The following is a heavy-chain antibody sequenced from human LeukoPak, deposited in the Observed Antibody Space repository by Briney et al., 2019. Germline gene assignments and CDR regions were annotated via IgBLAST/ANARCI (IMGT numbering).Heavy chain of an antibody. V-gene: IGHV4-4*07. CDR2: IYTSGST. CDR3: ARGGFYYGSGVINWFDP. D-gene: IGHD3-10*01. Sequence: PSETLSLTCTVSGGSISSYYWSWIRQPAGKGLEWIGRIYTSGSTNYNPSLKSRVTMSVDTSKNQFSLKLSSVTAADTAVYYCARGGFYYGSGVINWFDPWGQGTLVTVSS. J-gene: IGHJ5*02. CDR1: GGSISSYY.